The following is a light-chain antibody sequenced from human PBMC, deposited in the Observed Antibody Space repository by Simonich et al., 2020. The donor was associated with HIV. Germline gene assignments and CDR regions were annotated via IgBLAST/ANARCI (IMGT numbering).Light chain of an antibody. CDR2: AAS. J-gene: IGKJ5*01. CDR1: QGISNY. Sequence: IQLTQSPSFLSASVGNRVTITCRASQGISNYLAWYQQKPGKAPKLLIYAASTLQSGVPSRVSGSGSGTDFTLTISSLQPEDFATYYCQQLNSYRTFGQGTRLEIK. V-gene: IGKV1-9*01. CDR3: QQLNSYRT.